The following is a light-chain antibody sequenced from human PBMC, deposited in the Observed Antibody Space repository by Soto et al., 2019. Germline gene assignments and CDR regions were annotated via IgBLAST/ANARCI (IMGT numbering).Light chain of an antibody. V-gene: IGKV3-20*01. CDR3: QQYGSSFT. J-gene: IGKJ4*01. CDR1: QSINTNL. CDR2: GAS. Sequence: EIVLTHSPGTLSLSPGDRATLSCRSSQSINTNLLAWYKKKPGQSPRLLIYGASSRATAIPDRFSGSGAGTDFTLTISRLEPEDFALYFCQQYGSSFTFGGGTKVEIK.